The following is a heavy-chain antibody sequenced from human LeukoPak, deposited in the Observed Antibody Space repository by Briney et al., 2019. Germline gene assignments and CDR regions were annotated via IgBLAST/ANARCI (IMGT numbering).Heavy chain of an antibody. CDR3: TTVGAVAGRGPYFFDY. J-gene: IGHJ4*02. CDR2: LDPEDGET. CDR1: GYTFTDDG. D-gene: IGHD6-19*01. V-gene: IGHV1-24*01. Sequence: ASVKVSCKASGYTFTDDGISWVRQAPGQGLEWMGGLDPEDGETIYTQKFQGRVTMTEDTSTDTAFMEVRSLTSEDTAMYCRTTVGAVAGRGPYFFDYWGQGSLVTVSS.